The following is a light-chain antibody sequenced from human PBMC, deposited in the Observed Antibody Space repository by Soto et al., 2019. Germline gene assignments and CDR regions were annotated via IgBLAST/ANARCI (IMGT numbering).Light chain of an antibody. CDR2: AAS. Sequence: DIQMTQSPSSLSASVGDRVTITCRASQGISNYLAWYQQKPGKVPKLLIYAASTLQSGVPSRFSGRGSGTEFTLTISRLQPEDVATYYCQKHNSVPLTFGGGTKVEIK. CDR3: QKHNSVPLT. J-gene: IGKJ4*01. CDR1: QGISNY. V-gene: IGKV1-27*01.